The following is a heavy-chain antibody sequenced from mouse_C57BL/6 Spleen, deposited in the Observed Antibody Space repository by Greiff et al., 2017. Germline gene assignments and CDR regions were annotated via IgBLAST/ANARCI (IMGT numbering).Heavy chain of an antibody. Sequence: VQLQQPGAELVRPGTSVKLSCKASGYTFTSYWMHWVKQRPGQGLEWIGVIDPSDSYTNYNQKFKGKATLTVDTSSSTAYMQLSSLTSEDSAVYYCARDGSGSAWFAYWGQGTLVTVSA. CDR1: GYTFTSYW. CDR3: ARDGSGSAWFAY. J-gene: IGHJ3*01. V-gene: IGHV1-59*01. D-gene: IGHD3-2*02. CDR2: IDPSDSYT.